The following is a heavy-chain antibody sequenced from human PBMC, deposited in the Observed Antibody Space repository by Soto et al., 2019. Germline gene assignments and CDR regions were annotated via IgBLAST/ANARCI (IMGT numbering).Heavy chain of an antibody. D-gene: IGHD5-18*01. CDR3: ATGGYSYGSLNWFAP. CDR2: IYYSGTT. J-gene: IGHJ5*02. V-gene: IGHV4-31*03. Sequence: SETLSLTCTVSGGSIGSGGYYRSWIRQLPGTGLEWIGSIYYSGTTYYKSSLTSRATISMDTSKNQFSLTLSSVTAADTAVHYCATGGYSYGSLNWFAPWGQGTLVTVSS. CDR1: GGSIGSGGYY.